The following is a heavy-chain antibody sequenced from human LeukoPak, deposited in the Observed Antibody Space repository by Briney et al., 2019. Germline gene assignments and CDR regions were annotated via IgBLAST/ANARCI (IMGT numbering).Heavy chain of an antibody. D-gene: IGHD3-10*01. CDR1: GFTVSSNY. Sequence: PGGSLRLSCAASGFTVSSNYMSWVRQAPGKGLEWVSVIYSGGSTYYADSVKGRFTISRDSSKNTLYLQMNSLRAEDTAVYYCARESWDYYGSGSLDVWGQGTTVTVSS. CDR3: ARESWDYYGSGSLDV. V-gene: IGHV3-53*01. CDR2: IYSGGST. J-gene: IGHJ6*02.